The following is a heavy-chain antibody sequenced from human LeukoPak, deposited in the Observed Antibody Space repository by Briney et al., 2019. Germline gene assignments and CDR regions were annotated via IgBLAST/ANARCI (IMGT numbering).Heavy chain of an antibody. CDR1: GFTFSSYS. CDR2: ISSSSIYI. CDR3: ARKGGYGNWFDP. Sequence: GGSLRLSCVVSGFTFSSYSINWVRQAPGKGLEWVSSISSSSIYIYYADSVKGRFTISRDNAKNSLYLQMNSLRAEDTAVYYCARKGGYGNWFDPWGQGTLVTVSS. D-gene: IGHD5-12*01. J-gene: IGHJ5*02. V-gene: IGHV3-21*01.